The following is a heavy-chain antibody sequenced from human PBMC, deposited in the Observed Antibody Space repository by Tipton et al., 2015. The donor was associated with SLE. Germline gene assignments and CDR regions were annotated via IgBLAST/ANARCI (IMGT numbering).Heavy chain of an antibody. CDR3: ARDPGMSRYLDGRYFDY. D-gene: IGHD3-9*01. CDR2: FYYGKST. Sequence: LRLSCTVSGGSISSSSFYWGWIRQPPGKGLEWIGSFYYGKSTFYNPSLKSRVTISVDTSTNRLSLQLSSVTAADTAVYYCARDPGMSRYLDGRYFDYWGRGTQVTVSS. J-gene: IGHJ4*02. V-gene: IGHV4-39*07. CDR1: GGSISSSSFY.